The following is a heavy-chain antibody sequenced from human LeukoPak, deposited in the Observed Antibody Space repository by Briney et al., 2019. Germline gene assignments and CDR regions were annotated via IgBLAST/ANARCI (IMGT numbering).Heavy chain of an antibody. CDR2: IIPIFGTA. CDR3: ALAKYCSSTSCYPLGVY. D-gene: IGHD2-2*01. J-gene: IGHJ4*02. Sequence: PVKVSCKASGGTFSSYAISWVRQAPGQGLEWMGGIIPIFGTANYAQKFQGRVTITADKSTSTAYMELSSLRSEDTAVYYCALAKYCSSTSCYPLGVYWGQGTLVTVSS. V-gene: IGHV1-69*06. CDR1: GGTFSSYA.